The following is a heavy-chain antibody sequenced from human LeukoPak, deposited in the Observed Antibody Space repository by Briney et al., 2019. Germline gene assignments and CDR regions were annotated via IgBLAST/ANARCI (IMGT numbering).Heavy chain of an antibody. CDR3: ARGMRPGIVGATWKYYFDY. D-gene: IGHD1-26*01. V-gene: IGHV3-30*03. Sequence: GRSLRLSCAASGFTFSSYGMHWVRQAPGKGLEWVAVISYDGSNKYYADSVKGRFTISRDNSKNTLYLQMNSLRAEDTAVYYCARGMRPGIVGATWKYYFDYWGQGTLVTVSS. CDR1: GFTFSSYG. J-gene: IGHJ4*02. CDR2: ISYDGSNK.